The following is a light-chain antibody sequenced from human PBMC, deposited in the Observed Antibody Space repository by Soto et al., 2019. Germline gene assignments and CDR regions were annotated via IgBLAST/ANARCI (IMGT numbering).Light chain of an antibody. J-gene: IGLJ1*01. Sequence: QSALTQPASVSGSPGQSITISCIGTSSDVGAYNYVSWYQQHPGKAPKLMIYGVSNRPSGVSNRFSGSKSGITASLTISGLQADDEAEYFCISYKTDDTFLFGTGTKVTVL. CDR2: GVS. V-gene: IGLV2-14*01. CDR1: SSDVGAYNY. CDR3: ISYKTDDTFL.